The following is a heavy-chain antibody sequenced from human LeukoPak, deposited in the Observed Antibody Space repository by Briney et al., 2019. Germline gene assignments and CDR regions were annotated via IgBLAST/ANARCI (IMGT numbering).Heavy chain of an antibody. J-gene: IGHJ6*02. CDR1: GGSFSGYY. D-gene: IGHD2-2*02. CDR2: INHSGST. CDR3: ASFSPDCSSSSCYRSWYGIDV. V-gene: IGHV4-34*01. Sequence: SETLSLTCAVYGGSFSGYYWSWIRQPPGKGLEWIGEINHSGSTNYNPSLKSRVTIGVDTSKNQFSLKLSSVTAADTAVYYCASFSPDCSSSSCYRSWYGIDVWGQGTTVTVSS.